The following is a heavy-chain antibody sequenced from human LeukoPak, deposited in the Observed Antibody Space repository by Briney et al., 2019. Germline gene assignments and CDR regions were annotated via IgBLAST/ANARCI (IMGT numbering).Heavy chain of an antibody. V-gene: IGHV3-7*01. Sequence: GGSLRLSCAASGFTFRNYWTSWVRQAPGKGLEWVANIKQDGSETYYVDSVKGRFTISRDNPKNSLYPQLNSLRAEDTAVYYCATSGPLSGTYQSDFDYWGQGTLVTVSS. J-gene: IGHJ4*02. CDR3: ATSGPLSGTYQSDFDY. CDR1: GFTFRNYW. D-gene: IGHD1-26*01. CDR2: IKQDGSET.